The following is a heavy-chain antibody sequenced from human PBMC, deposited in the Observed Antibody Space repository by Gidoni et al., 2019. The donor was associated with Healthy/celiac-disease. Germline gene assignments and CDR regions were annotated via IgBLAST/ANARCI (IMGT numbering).Heavy chain of an antibody. CDR2: IYTSGST. Sequence: QVQLQESGPGLVKPSETLSLTCTVSGGSISSYYWSWIRQPAGKGLEWIGRIYTSGSTNYNPSLKSRVTMSVDTSKNQFSLKLSSVTAADTAVYYCAREYSSGWYPCLDYWGQGTLVTVSS. V-gene: IGHV4-4*07. J-gene: IGHJ4*02. CDR1: GGSISSYY. CDR3: AREYSSGWYPCLDY. D-gene: IGHD6-19*01.